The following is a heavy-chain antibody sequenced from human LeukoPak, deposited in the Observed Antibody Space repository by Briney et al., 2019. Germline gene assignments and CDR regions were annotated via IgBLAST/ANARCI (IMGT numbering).Heavy chain of an antibody. Sequence: SQTLSLTCTVSGGSISSGDYYWNWIRQPPGKGLEWIGYIYYSGSTYYNPSLKSRVTISVDTSKNQFSLKLSSVTAADTAVYYCARDLHYYGSGRSAFDIWGQGTMVTVSS. D-gene: IGHD3-10*01. J-gene: IGHJ3*02. CDR1: GGSISSGDYY. CDR2: IYYSGST. CDR3: ARDLHYYGSGRSAFDI. V-gene: IGHV4-30-4*01.